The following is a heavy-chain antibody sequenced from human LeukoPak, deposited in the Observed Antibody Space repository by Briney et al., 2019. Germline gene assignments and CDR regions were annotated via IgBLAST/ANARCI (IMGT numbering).Heavy chain of an antibody. Sequence: GGSLRPSCAASGFTVSSNYMSWVRQAPGKGLEWVSVIYSGGSTYYADSVKGRFTISRDNSKNTLYLQMNSLRAEDTAVYYCARVNALGFDYWGQGTLVTVSS. CDR1: GFTVSSNY. J-gene: IGHJ4*02. CDR3: ARVNALGFDY. CDR2: IYSGGST. V-gene: IGHV3-66*01.